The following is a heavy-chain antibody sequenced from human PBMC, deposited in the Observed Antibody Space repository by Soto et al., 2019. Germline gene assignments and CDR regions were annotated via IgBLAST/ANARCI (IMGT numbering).Heavy chain of an antibody. J-gene: IGHJ4*02. CDR3: ARGLVDSGGNGFDS. V-gene: IGHV1-8*01. CDR1: GYSINSYD. D-gene: IGHD4-17*01. CDR2: MNQKSGNT. Sequence: QVQLVQSGAELKKPGASVKVSCKASGYSINSYDMNWVRQATGQGLEWMGWMNQKSGNTGFAEKFQGRVKMTWNTSTGTVYLEISSLRPEDTAVYYCARGLVDSGGNGFDSWGQGTQVTVSS.